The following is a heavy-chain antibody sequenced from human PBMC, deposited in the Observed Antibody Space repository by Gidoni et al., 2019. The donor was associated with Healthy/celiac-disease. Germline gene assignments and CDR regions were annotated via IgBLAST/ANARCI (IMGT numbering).Heavy chain of an antibody. CDR3: AKDYDFWTPFDY. CDR1: GFTFSSYA. J-gene: IGHJ4*02. Sequence: EVQLLVSGRGLVQPGGSLRLPCEAYGFTFSSYAMNWVRQAPAKGLEWVSAISGSGGSTYYADSVKGRFTISRNNSKNTLYLQMNSLRAEDTAVYYCAKDYDFWTPFDYWGQGTLVTVSS. D-gene: IGHD3-3*01. CDR2: ISGSGGST. V-gene: IGHV3-23*01.